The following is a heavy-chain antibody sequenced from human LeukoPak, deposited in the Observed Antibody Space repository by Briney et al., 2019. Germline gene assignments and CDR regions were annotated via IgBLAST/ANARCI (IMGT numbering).Heavy chain of an antibody. CDR2: IYDSGTT. Sequence: NPSETLSLTCTVSGGSISSYYWSWIRQHPGKGLEWIGYIYDSGTTYYSPALQSRVTISVDTSDNQFSLKLRSLTAADTAVYYCARGGDRRGFDYWGQGTLVTVSS. V-gene: IGHV4-59*12. CDR3: ARGGDRRGFDY. D-gene: IGHD1-14*01. CDR1: GGSISSYY. J-gene: IGHJ4*02.